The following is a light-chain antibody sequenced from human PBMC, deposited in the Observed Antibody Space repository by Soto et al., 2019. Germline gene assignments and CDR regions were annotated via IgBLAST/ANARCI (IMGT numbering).Light chain of an antibody. V-gene: IGLV1-44*01. J-gene: IGLJ2*01. CDR3: AAWDGSLNVVL. CDR1: SSNIGTNT. CDR2: NTN. Sequence: QLVLTQPPSASGTPGQRVTISCSGSSSNIGTNTVNWYQQLPGSAPQLLLYNTNQRPSGVPGRFSGSKSCTSASLAISGLQSEDEADYYCAAWDGSLNVVLFGGGTKVTVL.